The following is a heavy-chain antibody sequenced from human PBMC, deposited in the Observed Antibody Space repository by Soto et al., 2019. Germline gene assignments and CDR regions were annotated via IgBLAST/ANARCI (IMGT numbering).Heavy chain of an antibody. Sequence: EVQLLESGGGLVRPGGSLRLSCAASGFTFSSYAMSWVRQAPGKGLEWVSAISGSGGSTYYADSVKGRFTISRDNSKNTLYLQMNSLRAEDTAVYYCAKAGITMIVVVVFWFDPWGQGTLVTVSS. CDR3: AKAGITMIVVVVFWFDP. CDR1: GFTFSSYA. V-gene: IGHV3-23*01. CDR2: ISGSGGST. D-gene: IGHD3-22*01. J-gene: IGHJ5*02.